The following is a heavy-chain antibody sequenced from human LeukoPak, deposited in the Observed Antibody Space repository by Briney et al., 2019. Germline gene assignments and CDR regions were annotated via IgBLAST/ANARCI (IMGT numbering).Heavy chain of an antibody. Sequence: RSETLSLTCTVSSGSIRTSYCSWIRQPPGKGLEWIGYIYYSGSANYNPSLKSRVTISVDTSRNQFSLKLSSVTAADTAVYYCARAPNPDFFDDWGQGTLVTVSS. V-gene: IGHV4-59*01. CDR2: IYYSGSA. CDR1: SGSIRTSY. D-gene: IGHD2-8*01. CDR3: ARAPNPDFFDD. J-gene: IGHJ4*02.